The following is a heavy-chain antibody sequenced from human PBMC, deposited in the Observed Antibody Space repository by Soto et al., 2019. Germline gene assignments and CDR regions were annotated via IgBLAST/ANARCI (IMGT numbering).Heavy chain of an antibody. CDR1: GFTFSSYG. CDR3: ARVATMVRGDFDY. CDR2: IWYDGSNK. V-gene: IGHV3-33*01. J-gene: IGHJ4*02. Sequence: PGWSLRLSCAASGFTFSSYGMHWVRQAPGKGLEWVAVIWYDGSNKYYADSVKGRFTISRDNSKNTLYLQMNSLRAEDTAVYYCARVATMVRGDFDYWGQGTMVTVSA. D-gene: IGHD3-10*01.